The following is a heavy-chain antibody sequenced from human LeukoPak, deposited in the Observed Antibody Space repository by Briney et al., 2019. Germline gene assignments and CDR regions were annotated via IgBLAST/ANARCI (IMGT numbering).Heavy chain of an antibody. D-gene: IGHD2-2*01. J-gene: IGHJ6*03. V-gene: IGHV3-74*01. CDR2: INNDGSST. CDR1: GFTFSSYW. CDR3: ARRYCSSTSCYRYYYYMDV. Sequence: GGSLRLSCAASGFTFSSYWMHWVRQASGKGLVWVSRINNDGSSTSYADSVKGRFTISRDNAKNTLYLQMNSLRAEDTAVYYCARRYCSSTSCYRYYYYMDVWGKGTTVTVSS.